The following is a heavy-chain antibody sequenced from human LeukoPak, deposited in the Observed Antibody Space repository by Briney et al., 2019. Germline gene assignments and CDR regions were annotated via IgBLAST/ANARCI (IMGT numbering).Heavy chain of an antibody. CDR2: ISHSGST. CDR3: ARGVDSSGSDAFDI. Sequence: SETLSLTCAVSGGSFSGYYWSWIRQPPGKGLDLIGEISHSGSTNYNPSLESRFTISVNTSQNPFSLKLRSVTAADTAVYYCARGVDSSGSDAFDIWGQGTMVTVSS. V-gene: IGHV4-34*01. J-gene: IGHJ3*02. D-gene: IGHD6-19*01. CDR1: GGSFSGYY.